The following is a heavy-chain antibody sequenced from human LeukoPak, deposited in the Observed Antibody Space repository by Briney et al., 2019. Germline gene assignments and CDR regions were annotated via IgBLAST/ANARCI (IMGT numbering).Heavy chain of an antibody. CDR1: GFTFSSYA. J-gene: IGHJ4*02. D-gene: IGHD3-22*01. V-gene: IGHV3-23*01. CDR3: AKTRTYYYDSSGYYWDY. Sequence: EGSLRLSCAASGFTFSSYAMSWVRQAPGKGLEWVSAISGSGGSTYYADSVKGRFTISRDNSKNTLYLQMNSLRAEDTAVYYCAKTRTYYYDSSGYYWDYWGQGTLVTVSS. CDR2: ISGSGGST.